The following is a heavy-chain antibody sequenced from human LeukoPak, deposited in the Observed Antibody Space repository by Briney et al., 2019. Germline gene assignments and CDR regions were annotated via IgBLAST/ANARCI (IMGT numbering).Heavy chain of an antibody. CDR1: GFTFSSYA. V-gene: IGHV3-30*04. J-gene: IGHJ4*02. CDR2: ISYDGSNK. D-gene: IGHD3/OR15-3a*01. CDR3: ARLALMDWYYFDY. Sequence: GGSLRLSCAASGFTFSSYAMHWVRQAPGKGLEWVAVISYDGSNKYYADSVKGRFTISRDNSKNTLYLQMNSLRAEDTAVYYCARLALMDWYYFDYWGQGTLVTVSS.